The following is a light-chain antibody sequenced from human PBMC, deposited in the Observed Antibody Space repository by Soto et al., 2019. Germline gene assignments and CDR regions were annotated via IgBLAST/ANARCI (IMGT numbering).Light chain of an antibody. V-gene: IGKV3-15*01. CDR3: QQYNNWLLRT. Sequence: EIVMTQSPATLSVSPGERATLSCRASQSVSSNLAWYQQKRGQAPRLLIYGASTRATGIPARFSGSGSGTEFTLTISSLQSEDFAVYCCQQYNNWLLRTVGQGTKLEIK. CDR2: GAS. CDR1: QSVSSN. J-gene: IGKJ2*01.